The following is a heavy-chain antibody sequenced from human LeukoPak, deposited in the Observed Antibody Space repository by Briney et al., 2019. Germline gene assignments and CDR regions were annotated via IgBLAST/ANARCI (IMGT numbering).Heavy chain of an antibody. J-gene: IGHJ4*02. Sequence: SETLSLTCTVSGGSISSYYWSWIRQPPGKGLEWIGYIYYSGSTNYNPSLKSRVTISVDTSKNQFSLKLSSVTAADTAVYYCARDRGSYGIFKVSTNFDYWGQGTLVTVSS. CDR2: IYYSGST. CDR1: GGSISSYY. CDR3: ARDRGSYGIFKVSTNFDY. V-gene: IGHV4-59*01. D-gene: IGHD5-18*01.